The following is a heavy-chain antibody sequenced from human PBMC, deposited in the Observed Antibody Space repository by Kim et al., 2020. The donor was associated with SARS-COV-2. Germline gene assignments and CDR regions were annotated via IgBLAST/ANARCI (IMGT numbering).Heavy chain of an antibody. V-gene: IGHV5-51*01. CDR2: IYPGDSDT. Sequence: GESLKISCKGSGYSFTSYWIGWVRQMPGKGLEWMGIIYPGDSDTRYSPSFQGQVTISADKSISTAYLQWSSLKASDTAMYYCARRYFYISSSFPFDYWGQGTLVTVSS. D-gene: IGHD6-6*01. CDR1: GYSFTSYW. CDR3: ARRYFYISSSFPFDY. J-gene: IGHJ4*02.